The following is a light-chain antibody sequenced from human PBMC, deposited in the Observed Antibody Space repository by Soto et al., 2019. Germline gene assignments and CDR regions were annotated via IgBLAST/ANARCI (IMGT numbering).Light chain of an antibody. J-gene: IGKJ1*01. CDR1: QSVSSY. CDR2: DAS. Sequence: EIVLTQSPATLSLSPGERATLSCRASQSVSSYLAWYQQKPGQAPRLLIYDASNRATGVPARFSGSGSGTDFTLTISSLEPEDFAVYSCQQRSNWRTFGQGTKV. CDR3: QQRSNWRT. V-gene: IGKV3-11*01.